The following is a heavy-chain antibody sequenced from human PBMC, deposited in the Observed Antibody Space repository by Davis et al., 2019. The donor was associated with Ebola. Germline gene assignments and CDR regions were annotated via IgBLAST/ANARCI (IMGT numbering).Heavy chain of an antibody. D-gene: IGHD2-2*01. Sequence: SGPTLVKPTQTLTLTCTFSGFSLSTSGVSVGWIRQPPGKALEWLALIYWDNVKRYSPSLKSRLTITGDTSKNQVVLTMTNMDPLDTGTYYCAHLSSTSWFDYWGQGSRVTVSS. CDR3: AHLSSTSWFDY. CDR2: IYWDNVK. CDR1: GFSLSTSGVS. V-gene: IGHV2-5*02. J-gene: IGHJ4*02.